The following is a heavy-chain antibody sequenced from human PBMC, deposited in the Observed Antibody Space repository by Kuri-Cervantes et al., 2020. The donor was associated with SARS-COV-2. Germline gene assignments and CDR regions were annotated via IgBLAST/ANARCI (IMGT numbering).Heavy chain of an antibody. CDR2: IYAGDSET. CDR3: ARRIDYGDWDGMDV. J-gene: IGHJ6*02. V-gene: IGHV5-51*01. D-gene: IGHD4-17*01. Sequence: GGSLRLSWKGSGYSFTSYWIGWVRQMPGKGLEWMGIIYAGDSETRYSPSFQGQVTISADKSISTAYLQWSSLKASDTAMYYCARRIDYGDWDGMDVWGQGTTVTVSS. CDR1: GYSFTSYW.